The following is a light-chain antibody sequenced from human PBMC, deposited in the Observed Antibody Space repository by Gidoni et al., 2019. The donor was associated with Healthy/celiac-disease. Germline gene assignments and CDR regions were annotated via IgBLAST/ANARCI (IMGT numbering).Light chain of an antibody. CDR3: QQYGSSTWT. Sequence: EIVFTQSPGTLSLPPGERATLSCRASQSVSSCSLPWYQQKPGQTPRLLIYGASSRATGIPDRFSGSGCGTDFTLTISRLEPEDFAVYYCQQYGSSTWTFGQGTKVEIK. CDR2: GAS. CDR1: QSVSSCS. J-gene: IGKJ1*01. V-gene: IGKV3-20*01.